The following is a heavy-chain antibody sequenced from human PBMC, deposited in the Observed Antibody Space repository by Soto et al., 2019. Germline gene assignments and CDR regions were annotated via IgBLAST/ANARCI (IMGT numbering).Heavy chain of an antibody. J-gene: IGHJ6*02. CDR2: IIPIFGTA. CDR1: GGTFSSYA. CDR3: ASEGNRRGYYYGMDV. V-gene: IGHV1-69*01. Sequence: QVQLVQSGAEVKKPGSSVKVSCKASGGTFSSYAISWVRQAPGQGLEWMGGIIPIFGTANYAQKFQGRVTITADESTSTAYMERSSLRDEDTAVYYCASEGNRRGYYYGMDVWGQGTTVTVSS. D-gene: IGHD3-10*01.